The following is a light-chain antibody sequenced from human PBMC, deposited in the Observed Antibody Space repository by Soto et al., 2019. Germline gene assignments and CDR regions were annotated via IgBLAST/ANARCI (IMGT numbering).Light chain of an antibody. Sequence: QSALTQPASVSGSPGQSITISCTGTSSDVGGYNYVSWYQQHPGKAPKLMIYDVSNRPSGVSNRFSGSKSGNTASLTISGLQDEDEDDYYCSSYTGSSTLLYVFGAGTKLTVL. CDR2: DVS. V-gene: IGLV2-14*01. CDR1: SSDVGGYNY. J-gene: IGLJ1*01. CDR3: SSYTGSSTLLYV.